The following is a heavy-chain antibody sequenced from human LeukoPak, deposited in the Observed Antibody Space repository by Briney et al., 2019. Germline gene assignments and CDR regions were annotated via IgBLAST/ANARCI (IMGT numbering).Heavy chain of an antibody. Sequence: PSETLSLTCTGSGGSISSYYWSWIRQPPGKGLEWIGYIYYSGSTNYNPSLKSRVTISVDTSKNQFSLKLSSVTAADTAVYYCARTDYGDSAGFDYWGQGTLVTVSS. CDR1: GGSISSYY. V-gene: IGHV4-59*01. CDR2: IYYSGST. J-gene: IGHJ4*02. CDR3: ARTDYGDSAGFDY. D-gene: IGHD4-17*01.